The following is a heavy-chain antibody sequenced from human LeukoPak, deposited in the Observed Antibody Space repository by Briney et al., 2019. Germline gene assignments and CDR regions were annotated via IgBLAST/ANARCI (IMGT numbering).Heavy chain of an antibody. V-gene: IGHV3-23*01. CDR2: ISNTGGDT. J-gene: IGHJ4*02. CDR3: ARRVYTSSWSAFDY. Sequence: GGSLRLSCTASGFTFGDYAMSWFRQAPGKGLEWVSGISNTGGDTYYADSVKGRFTVSRDNAKNTLSLQMNSLRADDTALYYCARRVYTSSWSAFDYWGQGTLVTVSS. D-gene: IGHD6-13*01. CDR1: GFTFGDYA.